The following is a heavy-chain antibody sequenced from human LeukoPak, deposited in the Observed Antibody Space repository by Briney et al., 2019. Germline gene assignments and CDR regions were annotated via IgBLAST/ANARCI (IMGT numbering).Heavy chain of an antibody. V-gene: IGHV4-30-2*01. CDR2: INHSGST. CDR3: ARGRGLRRSYYDSSGYGDY. Sequence: SQTLSLTCTVSGGSISSGGYYWSWIRQPPGKGLEWIGEINHSGSTNYNPSLKSRVTISVDTSKNQFSLKLSSVTAADTAVYYCARGRGLRRSYYDSSGYGDYWGQGTLVTVSS. J-gene: IGHJ4*02. CDR1: GGSISSGGYY. D-gene: IGHD3-22*01.